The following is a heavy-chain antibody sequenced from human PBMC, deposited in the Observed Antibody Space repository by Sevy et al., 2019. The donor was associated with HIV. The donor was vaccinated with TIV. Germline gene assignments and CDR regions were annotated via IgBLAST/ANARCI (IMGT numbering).Heavy chain of an antibody. V-gene: IGHV3-53*01. Sequence: GGSLRLSCAASGFTVSSNYMSWVRQAPGKGLEWVSVIYSGGSTYYADSVKGRFTISRDNSKNTLYLQMNSLRAEDTAVYDCARVRVGAYYYYYYMDVWGKGTTVTVSS. J-gene: IGHJ6*03. CDR2: IYSGGST. CDR3: ARVRVGAYYYYYYMDV. D-gene: IGHD2-8*02. CDR1: GFTVSSNY.